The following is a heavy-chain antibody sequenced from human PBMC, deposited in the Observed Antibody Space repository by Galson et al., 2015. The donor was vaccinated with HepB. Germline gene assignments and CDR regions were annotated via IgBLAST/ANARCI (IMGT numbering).Heavy chain of an antibody. V-gene: IGHV3-30*18. CDR1: GFTFSRCG. D-gene: IGHD6-19*01. CDR2: VTYDGYEGINK. CDR3: VKEQSSGGYRVADC. Sequence: LRLSCAASGFTFSRCGMHWVRQAPGRGLEWVAVVTYDGYEGINKEYADSVRGRFTISRDNYRNTLYLEMNSLRAEDSAVYYCVKEQSSGGYRVADCWGQGALVTVSS. J-gene: IGHJ4*02.